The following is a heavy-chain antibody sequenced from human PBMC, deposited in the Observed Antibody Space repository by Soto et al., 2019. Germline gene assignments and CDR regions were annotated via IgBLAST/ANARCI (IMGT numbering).Heavy chain of an antibody. CDR2: IKSKTDGGTT. CDR3: TTGLDPRDYDFWSALPV. J-gene: IGHJ6*02. Sequence: GGSLRLSCAASGFTFSNAWMSWVRQAPGKGLEWVGRIKSKTDGGTTDYAAPVKGRFTISRDDSKNTLYLQMNSLKTEDTAVYYCTTGLDPRDYDFWSALPVWGQGTTVTVSS. CDR1: GFTFSNAW. D-gene: IGHD3-3*01. V-gene: IGHV3-15*01.